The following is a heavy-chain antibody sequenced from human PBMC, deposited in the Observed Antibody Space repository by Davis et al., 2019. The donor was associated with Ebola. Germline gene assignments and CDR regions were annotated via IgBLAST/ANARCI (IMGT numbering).Heavy chain of an antibody. D-gene: IGHD3-10*01. CDR3: ARGPPSMVSLVYYYMDV. CDR2: MNPNSGNT. V-gene: IGHV1-8*03. J-gene: IGHJ6*03. Sequence: ASVKVSCKASGYTFTSYDINWVRQATGQGLEWMGWMNPNSGNTGYAQKFQGRVTITRNTSISTAYMELSSLRSEDTAVYYWARGPPSMVSLVYYYMDVWGKGTTVTVSS. CDR1: GYTFTSYD.